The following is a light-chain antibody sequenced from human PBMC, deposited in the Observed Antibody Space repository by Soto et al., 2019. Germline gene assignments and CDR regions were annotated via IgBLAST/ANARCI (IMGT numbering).Light chain of an antibody. J-gene: IGKJ3*01. CDR3: QQYGRSPFT. V-gene: IGKV3-20*01. CDR2: GAS. Sequence: EIVLTQSPGTLSLSPGERATLSCGASQSVSSNNLAWYQQRPGQAPRVVIYGASTRATGIPERFSGSGSGTDFTLTISRLEPEEFAVCYCQQYGRSPFTFGPGTKVDIK. CDR1: QSVSSNN.